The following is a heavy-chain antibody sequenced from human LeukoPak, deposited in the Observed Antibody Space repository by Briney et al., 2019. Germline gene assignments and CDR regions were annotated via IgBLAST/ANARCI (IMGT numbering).Heavy chain of an antibody. V-gene: IGHV3-23*01. CDR1: GFTFTDYS. CDR3: AKLRGATIFGVVIED. Sequence: GSLRLSCAASGFTFTDYSMNWVRQAPGKGLEWVSGISGGGGTTFYSDSVKGRFTISRDNSKNTLYLQMNSLRAEDTAVYYCAKLRGATIFGVVIEDWGQGTLVTVSS. D-gene: IGHD3-3*01. J-gene: IGHJ4*02. CDR2: ISGGGGTT.